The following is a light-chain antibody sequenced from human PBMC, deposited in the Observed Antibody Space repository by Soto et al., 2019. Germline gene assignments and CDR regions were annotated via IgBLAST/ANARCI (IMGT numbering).Light chain of an antibody. J-gene: IGKJ4*01. CDR2: GAS. CDR3: QQYNNWPLT. V-gene: IGKV3-15*01. Sequence: EIVMTQSPATLSVSPGERPTLSCRASQSVSSNLAWYQQKPGQAPRLLIYGASTRATGIPARFSGSGSGTEFTLTLSSLQSEDFAVYYCQQYNNWPLTFGGGTKVEIK. CDR1: QSVSSN.